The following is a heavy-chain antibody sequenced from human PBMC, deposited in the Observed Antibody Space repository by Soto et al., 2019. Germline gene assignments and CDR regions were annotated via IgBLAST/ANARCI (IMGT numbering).Heavy chain of an antibody. V-gene: IGHV4-59*01. J-gene: IGHJ4*02. D-gene: IGHD5-18*01. CDR3: VGSLMSRAMESFDY. CDR2: ISYTVDA. CDR1: AGSISRYY. Sequence: HVQLQESGPGLVKPSEPLSLTCSVSAGSISRYYWGWVRQSPGEGLEWIAHISYTVDASYNPSLKSPVTISLDTSKNQIALSLMSVTAADKAVYYCVGSLMSRAMESFDYWGQGTLVTVTS.